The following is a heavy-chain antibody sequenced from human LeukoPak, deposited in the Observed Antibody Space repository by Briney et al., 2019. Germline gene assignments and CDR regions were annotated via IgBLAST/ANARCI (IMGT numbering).Heavy chain of an antibody. Sequence: GGSLRLSCAASGFTFSSYSMNWVRQAPGKGLEWVSSISSSSSYIYYADSVKGRFTISRDNAKNSLYLQMNSLRAEDTAVYYCARASYYYDSSGLLPYFDYWGQGTLVTVSS. CDR1: GFTFSSYS. CDR2: ISSSSSYI. V-gene: IGHV3-21*01. D-gene: IGHD3-22*01. J-gene: IGHJ4*02. CDR3: ARASYYYDSSGLLPYFDY.